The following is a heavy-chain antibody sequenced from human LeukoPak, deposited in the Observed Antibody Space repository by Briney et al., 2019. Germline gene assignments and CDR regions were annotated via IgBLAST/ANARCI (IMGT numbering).Heavy chain of an antibody. CDR3: ARRGTDASFSFFDV. D-gene: IGHD1-1*01. J-gene: IGHJ3*01. CDR1: GFTFSSYT. CDR2: ISGDTTYI. Sequence: PGGSQRLSCAASGFTFSSYTMHWVRQIPGERPEWVSSISGDTTYIYYADSIKGRFTISRDNTNTSLFLQMNSLRAEDTATHFCARRGTDASFSFFDVWGQGTMVTVSS. V-gene: IGHV3-21*01.